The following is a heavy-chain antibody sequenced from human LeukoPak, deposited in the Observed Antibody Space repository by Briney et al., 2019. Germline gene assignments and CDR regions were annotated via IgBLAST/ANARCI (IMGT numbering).Heavy chain of an antibody. CDR1: GFTFSSYS. CDR3: ARSYSSSWVDY. J-gene: IGHJ4*02. D-gene: IGHD6-13*01. Sequence: GGSLRLSCAASGFTFSSYSMNWVRQAPGKRLEWVSYISSGSSTIYYADSVKGRFTISRDNAKNSLYLQMNSLRAEDTAVYYCARSYSSSWVDYWGQGTLVTVSS. V-gene: IGHV3-48*04. CDR2: ISSGSSTI.